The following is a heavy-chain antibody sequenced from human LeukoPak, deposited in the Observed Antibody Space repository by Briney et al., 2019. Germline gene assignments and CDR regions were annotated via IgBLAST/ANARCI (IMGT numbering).Heavy chain of an antibody. D-gene: IGHD1-26*01. Sequence: GGSLRLSCAASGFTFSSYGMHWVRQAPGKGLEWVAVISYDGSNKYYADSVKGRFTISRDNSKNTLYLQMNSLRAEDTAVYYCATTGSGSYYDYWGQGTLVTVSS. CDR1: GFTFSSYG. CDR2: ISYDGSNK. CDR3: ATTGSGSYYDY. V-gene: IGHV3-30*03. J-gene: IGHJ4*02.